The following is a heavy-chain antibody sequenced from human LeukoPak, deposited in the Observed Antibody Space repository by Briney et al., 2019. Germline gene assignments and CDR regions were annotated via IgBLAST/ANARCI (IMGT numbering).Heavy chain of an antibody. CDR3: ARAKQWLVQEGWFDP. V-gene: IGHV1-2*02. J-gene: IGHJ5*02. Sequence: ASVKVSCKASGYTFTCYYMHWVRQAPGQGLEWMGWINPNSGGTNYAQKFQGRVTMTRDTSISTAYMELSRLRSDDTAVYYCARAKQWLVQEGWFDPWGQGTLVTVSS. CDR1: GYTFTCYY. D-gene: IGHD6-19*01. CDR2: INPNSGGT.